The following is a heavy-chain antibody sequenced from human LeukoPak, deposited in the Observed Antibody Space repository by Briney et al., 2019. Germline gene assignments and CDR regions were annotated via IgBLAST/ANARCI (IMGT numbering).Heavy chain of an antibody. J-gene: IGHJ4*02. CDR2: ISSSSSYI. CDR3: ARGRRSLRCFDY. V-gene: IGHV3-21*01. Sequence: PGGSLRLSCAASGFTFSSYSMNWVRQAPGKGLEWVSSISSSSSYIYYADSVKGRFTISRDNAKNSLYLQMNSLRAGDTAVYYCARGRRSLRCFDYCGQGTLVTVSS. D-gene: IGHD4-17*01. CDR1: GFTFSSYS.